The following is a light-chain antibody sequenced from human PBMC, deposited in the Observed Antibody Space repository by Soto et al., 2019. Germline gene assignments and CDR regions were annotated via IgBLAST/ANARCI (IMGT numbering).Light chain of an antibody. CDR1: QSVSSN. CDR2: DAY. Sequence: EIVMTQSPATLCVSPGERATLSCRASQSVSSNLAWYQQKPGQAPRLLIYDAYNRATGIPPRFSGSGSGTDFTLTISSLEPEDSAVYYCQQRHMWPITFGQGTRLEIK. J-gene: IGKJ5*01. V-gene: IGKV3-11*01. CDR3: QQRHMWPIT.